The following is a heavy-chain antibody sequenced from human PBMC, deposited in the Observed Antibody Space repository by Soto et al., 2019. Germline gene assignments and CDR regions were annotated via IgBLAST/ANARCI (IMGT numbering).Heavy chain of an antibody. J-gene: IGHJ4*02. CDR2: ISYDGSNT. CDR1: GFTFSSYG. D-gene: IGHD1-26*01. CDR3: AKEGGLSGSYYISSSYYFDY. Sequence: QVQLVESGGGVVQPGRSLRLCCAASGFTFSSYGMHWVRQAPGKGLEWVAIISYDGSNTYYADSVKGRFTISRDNSKNTLYLQMNSLRAEDTSVYYCAKEGGLSGSYYISSSYYFDYWGQGTLVTVSS. V-gene: IGHV3-30*18.